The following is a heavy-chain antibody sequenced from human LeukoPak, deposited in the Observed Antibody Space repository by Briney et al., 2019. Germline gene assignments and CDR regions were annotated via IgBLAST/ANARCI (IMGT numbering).Heavy chain of an antibody. J-gene: IGHJ4*02. CDR2: ISGSGDST. V-gene: IGHV3-23*01. D-gene: IGHD2-2*01. Sequence: PGGSLRLSCAASGFTFSGYPIHWVRQAPGKGLEWVSTISGSGDSTDYADSLKGRFTISRDNSKNTLYLQMNSLRADDTAVYYCATSSTFYYYFDYWGQGTLVTVSS. CDR1: GFTFSGYP. CDR3: ATSSTFYYYFDY.